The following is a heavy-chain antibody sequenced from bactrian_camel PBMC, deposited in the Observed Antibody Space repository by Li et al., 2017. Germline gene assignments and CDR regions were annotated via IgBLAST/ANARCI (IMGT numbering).Heavy chain of an antibody. CDR2: INSGGGST. CDR3: AATGDSWGGDFGH. J-gene: IGHJ6*01. D-gene: IGHD5*01. Sequence: VQLVESGGGSVQAGGSLRLSCAASGFTFSSYDMSWVRQAPGKGLEWVSAINSGGGSTYYADSVKGRFTISRDNAKSTVALQMNSLKSEDTALYYCAATGDSWGGDFGHWGQGTQVTVS. CDR1: GFTFSSYD. V-gene: IGHV3S40*01.